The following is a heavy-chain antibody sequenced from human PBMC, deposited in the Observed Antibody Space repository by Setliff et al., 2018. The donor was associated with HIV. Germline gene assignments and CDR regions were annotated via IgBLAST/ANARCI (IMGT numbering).Heavy chain of an antibody. Sequence: SETLSLTCTVSGGSVSSRGYYWGWIRQPPGKGPEWIANILYGGNTYYNPSLKSRVIISVDTSKNHFSLKLNSVTAADTAVYFCARPTTGVGGGAAFDIWGQGTMVTVSS. J-gene: IGHJ3*02. V-gene: IGHV4-39*02. D-gene: IGHD2-8*01. CDR1: GGSVSSRGYY. CDR3: ARPTTGVGGGAAFDI. CDR2: ILYGGNT.